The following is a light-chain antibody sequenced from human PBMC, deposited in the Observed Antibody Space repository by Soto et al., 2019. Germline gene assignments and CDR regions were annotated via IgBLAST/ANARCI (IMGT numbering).Light chain of an antibody. CDR1: QSISIN. CDR3: QQHNNWSPT. V-gene: IGKV3-15*01. J-gene: IGKJ1*01. Sequence: EIVMTQSPATLSVSPGERVTLSCRASQSISINLAWYQRKPGQSPRLLFSGASTRATGVPVRFSGSGSGTECTLSISSLQSEDFAVYYCQQHNNWSPTFGQGTKVEIK. CDR2: GAS.